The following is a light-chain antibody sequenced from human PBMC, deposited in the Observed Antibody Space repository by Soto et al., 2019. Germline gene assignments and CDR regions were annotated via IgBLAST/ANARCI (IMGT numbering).Light chain of an antibody. J-gene: IGKJ4*01. V-gene: IGKV1-33*01. Sequence: DIQMTQSPSSLSASVGDRVTITCQASHDINNYLSWYQQKSGKAPKLLIYDASSLETGVPSRFSGSGSGTDFTLTISSLQPEDIATYYCQQHNSVPLTFGGGTKVEIK. CDR3: QQHNSVPLT. CDR2: DAS. CDR1: HDINNY.